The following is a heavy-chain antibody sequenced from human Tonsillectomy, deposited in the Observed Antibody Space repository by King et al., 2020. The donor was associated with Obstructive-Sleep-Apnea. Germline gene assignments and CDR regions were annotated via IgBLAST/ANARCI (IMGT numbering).Heavy chain of an antibody. CDR1: GGSISSYY. CDR3: ARGEGSPNWFDP. Sequence: VQLQESGPGLVKPSETLSLTCTVSGGSISSYYWSWIRQPPGKGLEWIGYIYYSGSTNYNPSLKSRVTISVDTSKNQFSLKLSSVTAADTAVYYCARGEGSPNWFDPWGQGTLVTVSS. J-gene: IGHJ5*02. D-gene: IGHD1-26*01. CDR2: IYYSGST. V-gene: IGHV4-59*01.